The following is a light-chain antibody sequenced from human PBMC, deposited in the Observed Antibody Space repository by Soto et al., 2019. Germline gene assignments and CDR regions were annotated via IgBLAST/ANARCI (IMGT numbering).Light chain of an antibody. CDR3: GTWDTTLNAGV. V-gene: IGLV1-51*01. CDR2: DND. J-gene: IGLJ3*02. Sequence: QSVLTQPPSVSAAPGQKGTISCSGSNSNIGNKYVSWYQQLPETAPRLLLYDNDKRPSGIPDRFSGSKSGTSATLGITGLQTGDEAEYYCGTWDTTLNAGVFGGGTK. CDR1: NSNIGNKY.